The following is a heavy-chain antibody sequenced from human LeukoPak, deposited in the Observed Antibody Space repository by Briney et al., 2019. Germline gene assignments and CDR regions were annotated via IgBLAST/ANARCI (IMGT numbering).Heavy chain of an antibody. Sequence: SETLSLTCTVSGGSISGYYWTWIRQPPGKGLEWIGYIYHSGSTDYNPSLKSRVTISVDTSQNQASLKLRSMTAADTAVYYCARDFAVTTAYYYGMDVWGQGTTVTVSS. CDR1: GGSISGYY. D-gene: IGHD4-17*01. CDR2: IYHSGST. J-gene: IGHJ6*02. CDR3: ARDFAVTTAYYYGMDV. V-gene: IGHV4-59*01.